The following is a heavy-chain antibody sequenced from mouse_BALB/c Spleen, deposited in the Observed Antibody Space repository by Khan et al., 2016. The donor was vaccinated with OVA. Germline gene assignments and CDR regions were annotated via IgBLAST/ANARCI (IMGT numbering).Heavy chain of an antibody. D-gene: IGHD6-2*01. CDR1: GFNIKDYY. CDR2: IDPDNGNT. Sequence: EVQLQESGTVLVRPGALVRLSCTAPGFNIKDYYIHWVKQRPDQGLEWIGWIDPDNGNTMYDPNFQGKANITADTSSNTAYLQLSSLTSEDTADYYCRRSILLCFDYWGQGTTRTVSS. CDR3: RRSILLCFDY. J-gene: IGHJ2*01. V-gene: IGHV14-1*02.